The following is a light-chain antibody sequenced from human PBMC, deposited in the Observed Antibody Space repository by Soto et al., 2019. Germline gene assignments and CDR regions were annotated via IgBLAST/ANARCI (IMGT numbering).Light chain of an antibody. CDR3: SSYSTSSTPHYV. CDR1: SSDIGTYNY. J-gene: IGLJ1*01. Sequence: QSALTQPASVSGSPGQSITISCTGASSDIGTYNYVSWYQQHPGKAPKLLLYEVSNRPSGVSTRFSGSKSGNTAFLTISGLHGEDEADYYCSSYSTSSTPHYVFGTGTKLTVL. V-gene: IGLV2-14*01. CDR2: EVS.